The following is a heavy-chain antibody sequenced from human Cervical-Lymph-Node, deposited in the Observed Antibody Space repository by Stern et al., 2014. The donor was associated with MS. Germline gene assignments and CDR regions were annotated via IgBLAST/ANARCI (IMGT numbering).Heavy chain of an antibody. D-gene: IGHD2-15*01. J-gene: IGHJ5*02. CDR1: GGTFSSSYA. CDR2: IIPILGLA. V-gene: IGHV1-69*09. Sequence: VQLEESGAEVKKPGSSMNVSCKTSGGTFSSSYAITWMRQAPGQGLEWMGRIIPILGLANYAQKFQGRVIITADKSTSTTYMELSSLTSEDTAVYYCARGVVSNRAAATLHNLFDPWGQGTLGTVSS. CDR3: ARGVVSNRAAATLHNLFDP.